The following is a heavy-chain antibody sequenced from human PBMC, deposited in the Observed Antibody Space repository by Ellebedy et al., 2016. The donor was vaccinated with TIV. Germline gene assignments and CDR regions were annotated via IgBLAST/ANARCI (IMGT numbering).Heavy chain of an antibody. CDR2: IYYTGST. J-gene: IGHJ6*03. D-gene: IGHD6-13*01. V-gene: IGHV4-39*07. Sequence: MPSETLSLTCTVSGGSISSSSYYWGWIRQPPGKGLEWIGTIYYTGSTYYNSSLKSRVTMSVDTSKNQFSLKLSSVTAADTAVYYCARVEEQLVLFYYYYYMDVWGKGTTVTVSS. CDR1: GGSISSSSYY. CDR3: ARVEEQLVLFYYYYYMDV.